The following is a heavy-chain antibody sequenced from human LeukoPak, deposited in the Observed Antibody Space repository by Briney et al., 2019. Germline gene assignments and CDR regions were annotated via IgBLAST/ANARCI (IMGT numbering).Heavy chain of an antibody. CDR2: IDGDGSRT. CDR1: GFTFSSNW. D-gene: IGHD5-12*01. V-gene: IGHV3-74*01. Sequence: GGSLRLSCAASGFTFSSNWMHWVRQAPGKGLVWVAHIDGDGSRTTYAESVKGRFTISRDNAENTLYLQVHSLRPEDTALYYCARDQGYSLDSWGQGTLVTVSS. CDR3: ARDQGYSLDS. J-gene: IGHJ4*02.